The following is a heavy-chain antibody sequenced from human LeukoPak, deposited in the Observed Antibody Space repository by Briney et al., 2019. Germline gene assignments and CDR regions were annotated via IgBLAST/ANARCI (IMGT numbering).Heavy chain of an antibody. V-gene: IGHV3-7*01. Sequence: TGGSLRLSCAASGFTFSMYWMYWVRQAPGKGLEWLASIKVYGSDTYYDDSVKGRFIISRDNAKNSLYLQLNSLRADDTAVYYCARDHLAGWALEYWGQGTLVTVSS. D-gene: IGHD6-19*01. J-gene: IGHJ4*02. CDR2: IKVYGSDT. CDR1: GFTFSMYW. CDR3: ARDHLAGWALEY.